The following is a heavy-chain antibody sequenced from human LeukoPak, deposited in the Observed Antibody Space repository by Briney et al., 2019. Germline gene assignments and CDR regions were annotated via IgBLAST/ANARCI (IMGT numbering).Heavy chain of an antibody. D-gene: IGHD6-19*01. CDR3: AKDIIDEFSGWPGY. Sequence: GGSLRLSCAASRFTFSDYYMSWIRQAPGKGLEWVSYISSSGSTIYYADSVKGRFTISRDNAKNSLYLQMNSLRAEDTAVYYCAKDIIDEFSGWPGYWGQGTLVTVSS. J-gene: IGHJ4*02. V-gene: IGHV3-11*01. CDR2: ISSSGSTI. CDR1: RFTFSDYY.